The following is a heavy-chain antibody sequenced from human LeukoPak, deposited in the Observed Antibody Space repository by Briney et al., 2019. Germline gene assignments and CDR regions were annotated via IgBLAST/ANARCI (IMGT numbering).Heavy chain of an antibody. D-gene: IGHD2-2*01. V-gene: IGHV4-31*03. CDR3: ARDGDCSSDSCYFDY. CDR2: IYYSGIT. J-gene: IGHJ4*02. Sequence: PSQTLSLPCTVSGGSISSSAYYWSWIRQHPGKGLEWIGYIYYSGITYYNPSLKSRVTISVDTSKNQFSLNLSSVTAADTAVYYCARDGDCSSDSCYFDYWGQGILVTVSS. CDR1: GGSISSSAYY.